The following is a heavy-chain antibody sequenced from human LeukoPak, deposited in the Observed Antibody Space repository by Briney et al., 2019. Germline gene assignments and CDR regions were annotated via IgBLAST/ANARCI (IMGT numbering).Heavy chain of an antibody. D-gene: IGHD6-19*01. J-gene: IGHJ4*02. CDR2: ISGSGVTT. V-gene: IGHV3-23*01. Sequence: GGSLRLSCTASGFTFSIYAMSWVRQVPGKGLEWVSEISGSGVTTYYADSVKGRFTISRDNSKNTLYLEMTSLRVEDTAVYYCAKDGRSGWSPGGGYYWGQGTLVTV. CDR1: GFTFSIYA. CDR3: AKDGRSGWSPGGGYY.